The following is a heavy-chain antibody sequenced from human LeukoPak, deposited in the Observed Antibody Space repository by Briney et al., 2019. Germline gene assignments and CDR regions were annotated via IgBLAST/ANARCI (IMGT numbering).Heavy chain of an antibody. V-gene: IGHV7-4-1*02. D-gene: IGHD3-22*01. CDR3: ARDESLHDSSGHHTYFGH. J-gene: IGHJ5*02. CDR2: INTNTGNP. CDR1: GYTFTSYG. Sequence: GASVKVSCKASGYTFTSYGLNWVRQAPGQGLEWMGWINTNTGNPTYAQGLTGRLVFSLDTSVSTAYLQISSLEAEDTAVYYCARDESLHDSSGHHTYFGHWGQGTQVTVSS.